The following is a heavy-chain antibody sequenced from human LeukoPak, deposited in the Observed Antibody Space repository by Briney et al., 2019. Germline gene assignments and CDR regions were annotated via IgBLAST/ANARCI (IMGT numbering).Heavy chain of an antibody. CDR3: ARVRPGYYYMDV. V-gene: IGHV4-31*03. CDR1: GGSISTSGYYSGGYS. CDR2: IHYSGTT. J-gene: IGHJ6*03. Sequence: PSQTLSLTCTVSGGSISTSGYYSGGYSWSWIRQHPGKGLEWIGYIHYSGTTYYNPSLKSRVTISVDTSENQFSLKLNSVTAADTAVYYCARVRPGYYYMDVWDKGTTVTVSS.